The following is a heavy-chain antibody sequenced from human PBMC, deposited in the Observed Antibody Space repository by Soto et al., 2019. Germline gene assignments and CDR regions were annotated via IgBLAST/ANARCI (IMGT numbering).Heavy chain of an antibody. D-gene: IGHD3-9*01. CDR3: ARHLYYDISPGYLRPYHYYGMDV. J-gene: IGHJ6*02. CDR2: IFDTGST. CDR1: GVSTRDSHYH. Sequence: PSETLSLTCTVSGVSTRDSHYHWGWIRQPPGKGLEWIGSIFDTGSTYYNPSLKSRVAISIDTSKNQFSLNLSFVTAADTAVYFCARHLYYDISPGYLRPYHYYGMDVWGQGTTVTVSS. V-gene: IGHV4-39*01.